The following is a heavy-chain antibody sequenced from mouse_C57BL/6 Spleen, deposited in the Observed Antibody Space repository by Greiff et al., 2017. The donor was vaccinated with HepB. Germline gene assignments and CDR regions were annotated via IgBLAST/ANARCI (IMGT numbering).Heavy chain of an antibody. CDR3: AGYGGSSAWFAY. Sequence: QVQLQQSGPELVKPGASVKISCKASGYTFTDYYINWVKQRPGQGLEWIGWIFPGSGSTYYNEKFKGKATLTVDKSSSTAYMLLGSLTSEDSAVYCCAGYGGSSAWFAYWGQGTLVTVSA. CDR2: IFPGSGST. CDR1: GYTFTDYY. J-gene: IGHJ3*01. V-gene: IGHV1-75*01. D-gene: IGHD1-1*01.